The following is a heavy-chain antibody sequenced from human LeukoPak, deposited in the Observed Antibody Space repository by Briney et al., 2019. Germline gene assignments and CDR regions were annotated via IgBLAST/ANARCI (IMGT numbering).Heavy chain of an antibody. J-gene: IGHJ4*02. CDR2: IYYSGST. D-gene: IGHD3-16*01. CDR3: AREEWGSYYFDY. CDR1: GGSISSSSYY. V-gene: IGHV4-39*07. Sequence: SETLSLTCTVSGGSISSSSYYWGWIRQPPGKGLEWIGSIYYSGSTYYNPSLKSRVTISVGTSKNQFSLKLSSVTAADTAVYYCAREEWGSYYFDYWGQGTPVTVSS.